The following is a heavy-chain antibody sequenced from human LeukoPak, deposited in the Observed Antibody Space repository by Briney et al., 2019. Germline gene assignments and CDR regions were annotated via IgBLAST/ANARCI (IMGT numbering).Heavy chain of an antibody. J-gene: IGHJ6*03. CDR3: AKVTGSGIYKDYYYMDV. V-gene: IGHV3-9*01. CDR1: GFTFDDYA. D-gene: IGHD3-10*01. Sequence: GGSLRLSCAASGFTFDDYAMHWVRKPPGKGLERVSGISWNSGSIGYADSVKGRFTISRDNAKNSQYLQKNSLRAEDTALYYCAKVTGSGIYKDYYYMDVWGKGTTVTISS. CDR2: ISWNSGSI.